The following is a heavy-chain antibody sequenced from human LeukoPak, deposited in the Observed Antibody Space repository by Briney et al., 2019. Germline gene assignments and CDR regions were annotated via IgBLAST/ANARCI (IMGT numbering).Heavy chain of an antibody. Sequence: SETLSLTCTVSGGSISSSSYYWGWIRQPPGKGLEWFVSIYYSASTYYNPSLKSRVTISVDTTKNQFSLKLRSLTAADTAVYYCARRELDVYNWYYWGQGTLVTVSS. CDR2: IYYSAST. V-gene: IGHV4-39*01. CDR1: GGSISSSSYY. J-gene: IGHJ4*02. CDR3: ARRELDVYNWYY. D-gene: IGHD5-24*01.